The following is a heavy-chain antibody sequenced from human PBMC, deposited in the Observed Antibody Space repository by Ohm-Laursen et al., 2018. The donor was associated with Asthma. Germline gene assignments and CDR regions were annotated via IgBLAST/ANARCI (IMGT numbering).Heavy chain of an antibody. CDR3: ARDGCGVVPAARCNWFDP. Sequence: GSSVKVSCKASGGTFSSYAISWVRQAPGQGLEWMGGIIPIFGTANYAQKFQGRVTITADESTSTAYMELSSLRSEDTAVYYCARDGCGVVPAARCNWFDPWGQGTLVTVSS. CDR2: IIPIFGTA. V-gene: IGHV1-69*01. D-gene: IGHD2-2*01. CDR1: GGTFSSYA. J-gene: IGHJ5*02.